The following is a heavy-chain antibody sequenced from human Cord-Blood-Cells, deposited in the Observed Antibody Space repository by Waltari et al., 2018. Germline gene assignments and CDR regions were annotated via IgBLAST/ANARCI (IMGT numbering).Heavy chain of an antibody. CDR2: IYYSGST. J-gene: IGHJ3*02. D-gene: IGHD3-3*01. Sequence: QLQLQESGPGLVKPSETLSLTCTVSGGSISSSSYYWGWIRQPPGKGLEWIGSIYYSGSTYCNPSLKSRVTISVDTSKNQFSLKLSSVTAADTAVYYCARGPYDFWSGYYGSSDAFDIWGQGTMVTVSS. CDR1: GGSISSSSYY. CDR3: ARGPYDFWSGYYGSSDAFDI. V-gene: IGHV4-39*01.